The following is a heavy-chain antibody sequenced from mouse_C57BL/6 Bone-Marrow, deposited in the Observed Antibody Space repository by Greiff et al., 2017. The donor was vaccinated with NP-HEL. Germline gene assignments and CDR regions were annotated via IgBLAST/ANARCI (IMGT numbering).Heavy chain of an antibody. CDR2: IWGVGST. Sequence: VKLMESGPGLVAPSQSLSITCTVSGFSLTSYGVDWVRQSPGKGLEWLGVIWGVGSTNYNSALKSRPSISKDNSKSQVFLKMNSLQTDDTAMYYCATQTTVVPFAYWGQGTLVTVSA. V-gene: IGHV2-6*01. D-gene: IGHD1-1*01. CDR1: GFSLTSYG. CDR3: ATQTTVVPFAY. J-gene: IGHJ3*01.